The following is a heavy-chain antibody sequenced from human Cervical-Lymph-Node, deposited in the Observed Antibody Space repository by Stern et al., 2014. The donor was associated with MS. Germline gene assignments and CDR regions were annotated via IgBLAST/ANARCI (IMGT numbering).Heavy chain of an antibody. CDR1: GGSMASSTGGYF. V-gene: IGHV4-31*11. CDR3: ARVAYCGGDCSAFDS. CDR2: IYYSGST. Sequence: VQLEESGPGLVKPSQTLSLICAVSGGSMASSTGGYFWSWIRQPPGKGLEGIGFIYYSGSTYYNPSLKRRTTISVDTSKNQVSLRLTSMTAADTAVYYCARVAYCGGDCSAFDSWGQGTLVTVSS. D-gene: IGHD2-21*02. J-gene: IGHJ4*02.